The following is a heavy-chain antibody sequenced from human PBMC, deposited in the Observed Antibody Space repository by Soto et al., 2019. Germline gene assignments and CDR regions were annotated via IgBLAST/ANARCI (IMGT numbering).Heavy chain of an antibody. CDR2: INAGNGNT. Sequence: QVPLVQSGAEVKKPGASVKVSCKASGYTFTSYAIHWVRQAPGQRLEWMGWINAGNGNTRYSQKFQGRVTITRDTSASTAYMELSSLRSEDTAVYYCARSGSSFVFDYWGQGTLVTVSS. CDR1: GYTFTSYA. D-gene: IGHD6-13*01. J-gene: IGHJ4*02. CDR3: ARSGSSFVFDY. V-gene: IGHV1-3*01.